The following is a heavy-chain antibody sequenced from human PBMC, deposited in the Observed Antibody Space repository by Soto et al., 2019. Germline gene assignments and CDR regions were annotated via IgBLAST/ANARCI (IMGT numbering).Heavy chain of an antibody. Sequence: EVQLVESGGGLVKPGGSLRLSCAASGFTFSTYSMNWVRQAPGKGLEWVSSISSSSSYIYYADSVKGRFTISRDNAKNSLYLQMNSLRAEDTAVYYCARHLNYYASSGYYSWGQGTLVTVSS. D-gene: IGHD3-22*01. V-gene: IGHV3-21*01. CDR3: ARHLNYYASSGYYS. CDR1: GFTFSTYS. CDR2: ISSSSSYI. J-gene: IGHJ4*02.